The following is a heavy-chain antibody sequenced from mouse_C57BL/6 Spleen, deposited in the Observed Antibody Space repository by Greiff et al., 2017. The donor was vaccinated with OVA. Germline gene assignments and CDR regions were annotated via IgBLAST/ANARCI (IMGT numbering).Heavy chain of an antibody. Sequence: QVQLKQSGPELVKPGASVKISCKASGYAFSSSWMNWVKQRPGKGLEWIGRIYPGDGDTNYNGKFKGKATLTADKSSSTAYMQLSSLTSEDSAVYFCARGGLGLYYFDYWGQGTTLTVSS. J-gene: IGHJ2*01. CDR1: GYAFSSSW. CDR3: ARGGLGLYYFDY. V-gene: IGHV1-82*01. D-gene: IGHD4-1*01. CDR2: IYPGDGDT.